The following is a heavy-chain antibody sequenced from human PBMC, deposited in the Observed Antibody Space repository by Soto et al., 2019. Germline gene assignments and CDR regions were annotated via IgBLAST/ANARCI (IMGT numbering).Heavy chain of an antibody. V-gene: IGHV3-23*01. CDR3: AKGRSYYYYYGVDV. Sequence: GVLRLSCAASGFTFGSDAMSWVRQAPGKGLEWVSNISGSRGSTYYADSVKGRFTISRDNSKNTLYLQMNSLRAEDTALYYCAKGRSYYYYYGVDVWGQGTTVTVSS. J-gene: IGHJ6*02. CDR1: GFTFGSDA. CDR2: ISGSRGST.